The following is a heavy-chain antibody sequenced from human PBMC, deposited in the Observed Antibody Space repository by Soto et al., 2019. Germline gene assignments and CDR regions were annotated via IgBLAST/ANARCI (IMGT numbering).Heavy chain of an antibody. CDR1: GYTFTSYA. CDR2: INAGNGNT. D-gene: IGHD2-15*01. Sequence: ASVKVSCKASGYTFTSYAMHWVRQAPGQRLEWMRWINAGNGNTKYSQKYQGRVTITRDTSASTAYMELSSLRSEDTAVYYCAMGCSGGSCYVEYFQHWGQGTLVTVSS. V-gene: IGHV1-3*01. J-gene: IGHJ1*01. CDR3: AMGCSGGSCYVEYFQH.